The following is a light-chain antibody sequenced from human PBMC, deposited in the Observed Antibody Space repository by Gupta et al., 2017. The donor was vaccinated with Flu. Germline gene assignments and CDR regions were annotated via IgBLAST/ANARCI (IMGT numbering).Light chain of an antibody. CDR3: MRGKHPWT. CDR1: QSLVYKNGITY. Sequence: DVVMTESPLSLPVPLGQPASISCRSSQSLVYKNGITYLNWFQQRPGQSPRRIIYEVSKRDSGVTDRFSGSGAGNDFTLKRSRGEDEDVGVYYGMRGKHPWTFGQGTMLEI. J-gene: IGKJ2*02. V-gene: IGKV2-30*01. CDR2: EVS.